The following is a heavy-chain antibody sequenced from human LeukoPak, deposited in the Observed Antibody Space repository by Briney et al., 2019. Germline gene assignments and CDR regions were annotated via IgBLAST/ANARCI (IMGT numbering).Heavy chain of an antibody. D-gene: IGHD2-2*02. CDR1: GFTFSSYG. J-gene: IGHJ4*02. CDR2: IRYDGSNK. V-gene: IGHV3-30*02. Sequence: PGGSLRLSCAASGFTFSSYGMHWVRQAPGKGLEWVAFIRYDGSNKYYADSVKGRFTISRDNSKNTLYLQMNSLRAEDTAVYYCAKDRHCSSTSCYTFFDYWGQGTLVTVSS. CDR3: AKDRHCSSTSCYTFFDY.